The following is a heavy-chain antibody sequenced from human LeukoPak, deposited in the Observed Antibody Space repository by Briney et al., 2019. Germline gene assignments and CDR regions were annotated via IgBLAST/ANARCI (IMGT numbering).Heavy chain of an antibody. Sequence: SQTLSLTCAISGYSVSSNSAAWNWMRQAPSRGLEWLVRTYYRSKWYNDYAVSVKSRITINPDTSKNQFLLQLNSVTPEDTAVYYCARSAGAATPLDYWGQGTLVNVSS. V-gene: IGHV6-1*01. D-gene: IGHD2-15*01. CDR1: GYSVSSNSAA. CDR2: TYYRSKWYN. J-gene: IGHJ4*02. CDR3: ARSAGAATPLDY.